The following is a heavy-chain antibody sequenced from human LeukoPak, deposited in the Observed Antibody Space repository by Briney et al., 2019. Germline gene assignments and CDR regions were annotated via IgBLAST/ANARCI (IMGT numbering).Heavy chain of an antibody. CDR2: IYTSGST. Sequence: SETLSLTCTVSGGSISSGSYYWSWIRQPAGKGLEWIGRIYTSGSTNYNPSLKSRVTMSVDTSKNQFSLKLSSVTAADTAVYYCARGRRIAAARPPNWFDPWGQGTLVTVSS. CDR1: GGSISSGSYY. D-gene: IGHD6-13*01. V-gene: IGHV4-61*02. CDR3: ARGRRIAAARPPNWFDP. J-gene: IGHJ5*02.